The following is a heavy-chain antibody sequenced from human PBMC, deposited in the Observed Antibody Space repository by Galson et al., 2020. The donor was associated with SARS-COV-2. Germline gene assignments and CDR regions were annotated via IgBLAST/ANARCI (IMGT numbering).Heavy chain of an antibody. D-gene: IGHD1-26*01. V-gene: IGHV1-69*13. Sequence: SVTVSCKASGGTFSSYAISWVRQAPGQGLEWMGGIIPIFGTANYAQKFQGRVTITADESTSTAYMELSSLRSEDTAVYYCASINMAVAPEGLGGSHYYGMDVWGQGTTVTVSS. J-gene: IGHJ6*02. CDR2: IIPIFGTA. CDR3: ASINMAVAPEGLGGSHYYGMDV. CDR1: GGTFSSYA.